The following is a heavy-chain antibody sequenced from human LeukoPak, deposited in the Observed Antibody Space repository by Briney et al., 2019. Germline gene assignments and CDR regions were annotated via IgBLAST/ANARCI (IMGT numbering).Heavy chain of an antibody. CDR3: ARARSSYGYGDAFDI. V-gene: IGHV1-69*06. CDR1: GGTFSSYA. CDR2: IIPIFGTA. Sequence: ASVKVSCKASGGTFSSYAISWVRQAPGQGLEWMGGIIPIFGTANYAQKFQGRVTITADKSTSTAYMELSSLRSEDTAVYYCARARSSYGYGDAFDIWGQGTMVTVSS. D-gene: IGHD5-18*01. J-gene: IGHJ3*02.